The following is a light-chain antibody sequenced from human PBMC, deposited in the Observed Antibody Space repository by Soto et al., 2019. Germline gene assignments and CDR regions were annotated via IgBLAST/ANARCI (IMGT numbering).Light chain of an antibody. CDR2: EVN. J-gene: IGLJ2*01. V-gene: IGLV2-14*01. Sequence: QSALTQPASVSGSPGQSITLSCTGTSSDVGVFHYVSWYQQHPGKAPKLIIFEVNNRPSGVSNRISGSKSGNTASLTISGLQAEDEADYYCSSYTTSSTVVFGGGTKLTVL. CDR3: SSYTTSSTVV. CDR1: SSDVGVFHY.